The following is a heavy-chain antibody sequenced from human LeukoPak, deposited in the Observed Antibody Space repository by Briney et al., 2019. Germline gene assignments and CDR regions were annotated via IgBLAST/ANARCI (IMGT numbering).Heavy chain of an antibody. CDR1: GFTFSSYS. Sequence: PGGSLRLSCAASGFTFSSYSMNWVRQAPGKGLEWVSYISSSSSTIYYADSVKGRFTISRDNAKNSLYLQMNSLRAEDTAVYYCARATVRMVVAATPPGYWGQGTLVTVSS. D-gene: IGHD2-15*01. CDR2: ISSSSSTI. V-gene: IGHV3-48*04. J-gene: IGHJ4*02. CDR3: ARATVRMVVAATPPGY.